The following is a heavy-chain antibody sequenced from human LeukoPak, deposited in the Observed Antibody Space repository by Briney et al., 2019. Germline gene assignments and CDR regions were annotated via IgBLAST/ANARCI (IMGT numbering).Heavy chain of an antibody. CDR2: VGGSGGST. CDR3: AKDLDIVATITGN. J-gene: IGHJ4*02. Sequence: PGRSLRLSCAASGSTFSSYAMSSVRQAPGKGLEWVSGVGGSGGSTYYADSVKGRFTISRDNSKNTLYLQMNSLRAEDTAVYYCAKDLDIVATITGNWGQGTLVTVSS. V-gene: IGHV3-23*01. D-gene: IGHD5-12*01. CDR1: GSTFSSYA.